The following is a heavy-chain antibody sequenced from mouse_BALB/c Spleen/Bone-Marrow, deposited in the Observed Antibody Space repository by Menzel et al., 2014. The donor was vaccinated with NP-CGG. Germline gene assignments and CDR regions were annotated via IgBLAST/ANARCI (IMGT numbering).Heavy chain of an antibody. J-gene: IGHJ4*01. CDR1: GFTFSSFG. V-gene: IGHV5-17*02. CDR3: ARKDYFGYAAMDY. CDR2: ISGGSSII. Sequence: DVKLVESGGGLVQPGGSRKLSCAASGFTFSSFGMHWVRQAPERGLEWVAYISGGSSIIYYADTVKGRSTISRDNPKNTLFLQMTSLRSEDTAIYYCARKDYFGYAAMDYWGQGTSVTVSS. D-gene: IGHD1-2*01.